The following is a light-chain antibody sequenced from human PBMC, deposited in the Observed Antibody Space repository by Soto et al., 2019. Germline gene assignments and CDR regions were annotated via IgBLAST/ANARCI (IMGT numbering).Light chain of an antibody. CDR2: VAS. Sequence: EIVMKQSSATISVSEGYRATXSCRASQSVGSNLAWYQQKPFQSPMLLISVASTMSSCIPAIFSCGWSGAEFNLTISSMRAEDIAVCYCQQRSNWPLLTFGGGTRMEIK. J-gene: IGKJ5*01. CDR1: QSVGSN. V-gene: IGKV3-15*01. CDR3: QQRSNWPLLT.